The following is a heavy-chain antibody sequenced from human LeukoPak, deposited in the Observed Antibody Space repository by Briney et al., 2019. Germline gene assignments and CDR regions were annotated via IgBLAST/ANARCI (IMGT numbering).Heavy chain of an antibody. D-gene: IGHD3-16*01. CDR2: IRYSGNT. CDR3: ARDVTPVTL. V-gene: IGHV4-59*01. Sequence: SETLSLTCTVSGGSISTNFWSWIRQPQGKGLEWIGYIRYSGNTNYNPSLRSRVTISVDTSKNQFSLKLSSVTAADTAVYYCARDVTPVTLWGQGTLVTVSS. CDR1: GGSISTNF. J-gene: IGHJ4*02.